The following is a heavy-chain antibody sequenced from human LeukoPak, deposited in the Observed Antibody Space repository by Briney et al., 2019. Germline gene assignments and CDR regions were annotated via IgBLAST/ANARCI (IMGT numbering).Heavy chain of an antibody. V-gene: IGHV1-46*01. D-gene: IGHD5-24*01. J-gene: IGHJ5*02. CDR2: ISPSGGST. Sequence: GASVKVSCKAFGYTFTSNYMHWVRQAPGQGPEWMGVISPSGGSTTYAQKFQGRVTLTRDMSTSIDYLELSSLRSEDTAVYYCARDNSVRDEAWWFNLWGQGTLVTVSS. CDR3: ARDNSVRDEAWWFNL. CDR1: GYTFTSNY.